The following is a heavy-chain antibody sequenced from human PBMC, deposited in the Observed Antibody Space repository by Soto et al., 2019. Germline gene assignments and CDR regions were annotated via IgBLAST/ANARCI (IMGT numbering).Heavy chain of an antibody. CDR1: GYTFTSYC. CDR2: INAANGDT. CDR3: VRRHVSATGIDWFDP. D-gene: IGHD6-13*01. Sequence: ASVKVSCKASGYTFTSYCIHWVREAPGQRLEWMGWINAANGDTKYSPKFQGRVTITRDTSASTAYMELSSLRSEDTAVYYCVRRHVSATGIDWFDPWGQGTLVTVSS. J-gene: IGHJ5*02. V-gene: IGHV1-3*01.